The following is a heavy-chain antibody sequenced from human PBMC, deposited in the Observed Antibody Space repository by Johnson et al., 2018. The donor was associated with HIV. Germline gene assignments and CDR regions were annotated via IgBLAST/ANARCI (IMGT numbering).Heavy chain of an antibody. J-gene: IGHJ3*02. CDR2: VNSGGTT. CDR3: ARACRDGYTCDAFDI. CDR1: GFTFGDYG. V-gene: IGHV3-66*01. D-gene: IGHD5-24*01. Sequence: VQLVESGGSMVRPGGSLRLSCVASGFTFGDYGMSWVRQAPGKGLEWVSVVNSGGTTYYAGSVRCRFTVSRDNSKNTLYLQMNSLRAEDTAVYYCARACRDGYTCDAFDIWGQGTLVTVSS.